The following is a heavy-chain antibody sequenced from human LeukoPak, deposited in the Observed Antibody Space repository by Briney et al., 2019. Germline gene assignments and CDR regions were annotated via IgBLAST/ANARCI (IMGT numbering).Heavy chain of an antibody. CDR3: ARGTNYGELEYFQH. J-gene: IGHJ1*01. CDR1: GFTFSSYW. D-gene: IGHD4-17*01. V-gene: IGHV3-7*04. Sequence: PGGSLRLSCAASGFTFSSYWMSWVRQAPGKGLEWVANIKQDGSEKYYVDSVKGRFTISRDNAKNSLYLQMNSLRAEDTAVYYCARGTNYGELEYFQHWGQGTLVTVSS. CDR2: IKQDGSEK.